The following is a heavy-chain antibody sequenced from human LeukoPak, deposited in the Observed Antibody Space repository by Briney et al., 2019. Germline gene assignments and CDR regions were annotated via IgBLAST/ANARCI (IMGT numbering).Heavy chain of an antibody. CDR3: ARGVRGWYFFDY. CDR1: GGTFSSYA. J-gene: IGHJ4*02. CDR2: FIPIFGTA. D-gene: IGHD6-19*01. Sequence: GASVKVSCKASGGTFSSYAISWVRQAPGQGLEWMGGFIPIFGTANYAQKFQGRVTITTDESTSTAYMELSSLRSEDTAVYYCARGVRGWYFFDYWGQGTLVTVSS. V-gene: IGHV1-69*05.